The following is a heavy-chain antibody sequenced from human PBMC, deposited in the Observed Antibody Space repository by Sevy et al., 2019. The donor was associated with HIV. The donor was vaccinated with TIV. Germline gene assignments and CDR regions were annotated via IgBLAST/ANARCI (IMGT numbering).Heavy chain of an antibody. D-gene: IGHD4-17*01. CDR1: GFTFSSYE. Sequence: GGSLRLSCTASGFTFSSYEMKWVRQAPGKGLEWVSYITNSGSSIYYSDSVRGRFTVSRDNAKNSLYLQMKSLRAEDTAVYYCARDLPPSATTVAHFDYWGRGTLVTVSS. CDR3: ARDLPPSATTVAHFDY. CDR2: ITNSGSSI. J-gene: IGHJ4*02. V-gene: IGHV3-48*03.